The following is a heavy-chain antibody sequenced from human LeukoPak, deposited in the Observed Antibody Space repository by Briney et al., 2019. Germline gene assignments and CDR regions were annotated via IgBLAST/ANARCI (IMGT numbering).Heavy chain of an antibody. CDR2: ISRDGGTL. Sequence: GGSLRLSCSASGFAFSNYAMYWVRQAPGKGLEYVSAISRDGGTLYPADSVKGRFTISRDNAKNSLYLQMNSLRAEDTAVYYCARDLSIRVRTLDYWGQGTLVTVSS. CDR1: GFAFSNYA. D-gene: IGHD5/OR15-5a*01. V-gene: IGHV3-64*04. J-gene: IGHJ4*02. CDR3: ARDLSIRVRTLDY.